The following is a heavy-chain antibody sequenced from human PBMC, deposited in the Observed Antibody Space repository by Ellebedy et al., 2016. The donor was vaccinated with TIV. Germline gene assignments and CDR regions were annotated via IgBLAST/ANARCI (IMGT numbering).Heavy chain of an antibody. CDR1: GFTFSSYS. Sequence: GESLKISCAASGFTFSSYSMNWVRQAPGKGLEWVSLIDLGGNTYSADSVRGRCSISRDKSKNTVYLHLNSLRAEDTAVYYCATRHYCGFDIWGQGTKVTVSS. D-gene: IGHD3-10*01. CDR3: ATRHYCGFDI. CDR2: IDLGGNT. J-gene: IGHJ3*02. V-gene: IGHV3-53*01.